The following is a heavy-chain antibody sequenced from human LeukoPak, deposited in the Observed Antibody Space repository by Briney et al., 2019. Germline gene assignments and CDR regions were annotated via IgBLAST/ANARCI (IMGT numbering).Heavy chain of an antibody. CDR3: ARETYYDFWSGYYTGLFDY. D-gene: IGHD3-3*01. Sequence: SETLSLTCAVYGGSFSSHYWSWIRQPPGKGLEWIGYIYYSGSTNYNPSLKSRVTISVDTSKNQFSLKLSSVTAADTAVYYCARETYYDFWSGYYTGLFDYWGQGTLVTVSS. CDR1: GGSFSSHY. J-gene: IGHJ4*02. CDR2: IYYSGST. V-gene: IGHV4-59*11.